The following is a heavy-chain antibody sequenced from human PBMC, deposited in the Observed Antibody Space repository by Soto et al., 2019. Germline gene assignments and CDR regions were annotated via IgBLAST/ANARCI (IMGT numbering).Heavy chain of an antibody. V-gene: IGHV4-34*01. Sequence: SETLSLTCAVYGGSFSGYYWTWIRQPPGKGLEWIGEINHSGGTNYNPSLKSRVTISVDTSKNQFSLKLSSVTAADTALYYCARGGGVYYYMDVWDKGTTVTVSS. CDR2: INHSGGT. D-gene: IGHD3-16*01. J-gene: IGHJ6*03. CDR1: GGSFSGYY. CDR3: ARGGGVYYYMDV.